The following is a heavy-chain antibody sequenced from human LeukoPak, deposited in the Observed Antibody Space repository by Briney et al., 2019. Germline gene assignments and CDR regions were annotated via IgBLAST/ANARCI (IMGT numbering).Heavy chain of an antibody. CDR2: INHSGIA. J-gene: IGHJ5*02. D-gene: IGHD6-13*01. CDR3: ARGLLAASELRLA. Sequence: NPSETLSLTCAVYGGPFSGYYSIWIRQPPGKGLEWIGEINHSGIARYSASLESRVTMSVDTSKNQLSLRLNSVTAADTAVYYCARGLLAASELRLAWGQGTLATVSS. V-gene: IGHV4-34*01. CDR1: GGPFSGYY.